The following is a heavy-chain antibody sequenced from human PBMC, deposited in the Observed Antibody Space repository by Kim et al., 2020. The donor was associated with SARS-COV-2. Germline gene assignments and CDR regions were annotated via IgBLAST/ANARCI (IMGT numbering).Heavy chain of an antibody. J-gene: IGHJ5*01. CDR2: ILNSGTT. V-gene: IGHV4-59*01. Sequence: SETLSLTCSVSGASISDYYWTWIRQPPGKGLEWIGYILNSGTTNYNPSLTSRVTMSVDTSKNQVSLNLRSVTAADTAVYYCTRDRWLDFWGQGTLVTVSS. CDR1: GASISDYY. CDR3: TRDRWLDF.